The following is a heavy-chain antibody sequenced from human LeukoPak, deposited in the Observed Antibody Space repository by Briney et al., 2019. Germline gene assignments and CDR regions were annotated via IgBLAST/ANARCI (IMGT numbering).Heavy chain of an antibody. V-gene: IGHV4-59*02. CDR3: ARDSSGSYDY. D-gene: IGHD1-26*01. CDR1: GGSVSSHY. Sequence: SETLSLTCTVSGGSVSSHYWSWIRQPPGKGLEWIGYIYYSGSTNYNPSLKTRVTISVDTSKNQFSLKLSSVTAADTAVYYCARDSSGSYDYWGQGTLVTVSS. CDR2: IYYSGST. J-gene: IGHJ4*02.